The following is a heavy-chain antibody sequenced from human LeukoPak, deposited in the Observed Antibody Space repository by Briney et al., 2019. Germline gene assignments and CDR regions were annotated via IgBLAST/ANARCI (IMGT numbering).Heavy chain of an antibody. V-gene: IGHV1-18*01. D-gene: IGHD3/OR15-3a*01. CDR2: ISAYNGNT. CDR1: VYTFTNYG. Sequence: GASVTVSFKSSVYTFTNYGISWVRQAPGQGLEWMGWISAYNGNTNYAQKLQGRVTMTTDTSTSTAYMELRSLRSDDTAVYYCAREGLGSSDYWGQGTLVTVSS. J-gene: IGHJ4*02. CDR3: AREGLGSSDY.